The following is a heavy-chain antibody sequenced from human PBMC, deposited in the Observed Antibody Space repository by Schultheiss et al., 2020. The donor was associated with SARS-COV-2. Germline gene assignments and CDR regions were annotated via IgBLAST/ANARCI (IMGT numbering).Heavy chain of an antibody. D-gene: IGHD3-22*01. J-gene: IGHJ4*02. CDR2: ISSGGSYI. CDR1: GFTFSDYY. Sequence: GGSLRLSCAASGFTFSDYYMSWIRQAPGKGLEWVSYISSGGSYIYYADSVKGRFTISRDNAKNSLDLQMSSLRAEDTAVYYCATRPLGSGYTYWGQGTLVTVSS. V-gene: IGHV3-11*04. CDR3: ATRPLGSGYTY.